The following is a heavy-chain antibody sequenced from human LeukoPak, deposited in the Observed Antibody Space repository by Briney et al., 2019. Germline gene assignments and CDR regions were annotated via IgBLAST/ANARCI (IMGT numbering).Heavy chain of an antibody. V-gene: IGHV4-31*03. CDR2: IYYSGST. CDR3: ARDQMGYRHGNYYYGMDV. J-gene: IGHJ6*02. Sequence: SQTLSLTCTVSGGSISSGGYYWSWIRQHPGKSLEWIGYIYYSGSTYYNPSLKSRVTISVDTSKNQLSLKPSSVTAAGTAVYYCARDQMGYRHGNYYYGMDVWGQGTTVTVSS. D-gene: IGHD3-16*02. CDR1: GGSISSGGYY.